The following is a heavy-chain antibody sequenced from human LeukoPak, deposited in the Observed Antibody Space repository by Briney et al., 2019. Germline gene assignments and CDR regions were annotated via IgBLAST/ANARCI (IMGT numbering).Heavy chain of an antibody. CDR2: ISSSGGST. D-gene: IGHD2-8*01. Sequence: GGSLRLSCAASGFTFSSYAMSWVRQAPGKGLEWVSAISSSGGSTYYADSVKGRFTISRDNSRSTVFLQMSSLRAEDTAVYYCAKAPHCPNDVCRYFDYWGQGILVTVSS. V-gene: IGHV3-23*01. CDR3: AKAPHCPNDVCRYFDY. J-gene: IGHJ4*02. CDR1: GFTFSSYA.